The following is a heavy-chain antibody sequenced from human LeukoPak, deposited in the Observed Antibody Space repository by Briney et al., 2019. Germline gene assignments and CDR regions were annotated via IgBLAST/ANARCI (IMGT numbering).Heavy chain of an antibody. Sequence: SQTLSLTCTVSGGSISSGDYYWSWIRQPPGKGLEWIGYIYYSGSTYYNPSLKSRVTISVDTPKNQFSLKLSSVTAADTAVYYCARAISRESGWYNYWGQGTLVTVSS. D-gene: IGHD6-19*01. CDR2: IYYSGST. CDR3: ARAISRESGWYNY. V-gene: IGHV4-30-4*08. J-gene: IGHJ4*02. CDR1: GGSISSGDYY.